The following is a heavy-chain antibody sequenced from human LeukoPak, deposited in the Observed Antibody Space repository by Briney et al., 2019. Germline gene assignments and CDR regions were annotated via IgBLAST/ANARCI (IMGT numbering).Heavy chain of an antibody. V-gene: IGHV4-38-2*01. CDR3: ARHDCGGSCYFAFDI. Sequence: PSETLSLTCAVSGYSISSGYYWGWIRQPPGNGLKWIGSIYHSGSTYYNPSLKSRVTISVDTSKNQFSLKLSSVTAADTAVYYCARHDCGGSCYFAFDIWGQGTMVTVSS. D-gene: IGHD2-15*01. J-gene: IGHJ3*02. CDR2: IYHSGST. CDR1: GYSISSGYY.